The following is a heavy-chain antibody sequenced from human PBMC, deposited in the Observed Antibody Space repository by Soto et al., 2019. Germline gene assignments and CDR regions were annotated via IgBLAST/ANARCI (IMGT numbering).Heavy chain of an antibody. CDR3: ARDLLGSLYYDSNGYPRDLHDI. D-gene: IGHD3-22*01. Sequence: GASVKVSCKASGYTFTGYYMHWVRQAPGQGLEWMGWINPNSGGTNYAQKFQGWVTMTRDTSISTAYMELSRLRSDDTAVYYCARDLLGSLYYDSNGYPRDLHDIWRRRTIVTVS. CDR2: INPNSGGT. V-gene: IGHV1-2*04. CDR1: GYTFTGYY. J-gene: IGHJ3*02.